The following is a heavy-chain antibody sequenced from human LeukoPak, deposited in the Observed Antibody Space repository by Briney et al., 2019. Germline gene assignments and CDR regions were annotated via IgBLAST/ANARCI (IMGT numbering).Heavy chain of an antibody. D-gene: IGHD1-26*01. V-gene: IGHV4-34*01. CDR2: INHSGST. CDR3: ARLYSGSYIY. Sequence: SETLSLTCAVYGGSFSGYYWSWIRQPPGKGLEWIGEINHSGSTNYNPSLKSRVTVSVDTSKNQFSLKLSSVTAADTAVYYCARLYSGSYIYWGQGTLVTVSS. J-gene: IGHJ4*02. CDR1: GGSFSGYY.